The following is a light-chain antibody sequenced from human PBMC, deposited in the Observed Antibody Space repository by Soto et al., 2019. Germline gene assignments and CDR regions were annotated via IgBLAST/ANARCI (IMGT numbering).Light chain of an antibody. J-gene: IGLJ1*01. CDR3: CSYAGTFYV. CDR1: GGDVGGYKY. CDR2: DVS. Sequence: QSALTQPRSVSGSPGQSVTISCTGTGGDVGGYKYVSWYQQHAGKAPKLMIYDVSERPSGVPDRFSGSKSGNTASLTIPGLQAEDEADYHCCSYAGTFYVFGSGTKVTVL. V-gene: IGLV2-11*01.